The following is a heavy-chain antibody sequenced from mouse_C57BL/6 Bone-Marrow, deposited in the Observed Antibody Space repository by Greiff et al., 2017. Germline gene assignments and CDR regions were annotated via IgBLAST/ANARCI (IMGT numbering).Heavy chain of an antibody. CDR2: IDPSDSYT. CDR1: GYTFTSYW. V-gene: IGHV1-69*01. Sequence: QVQLQQPGAELVMPGASVKLSCKASGYTFTSYWMHWVKQRPGQGLEWIGEIDPSDSYTNYNQKFKGKSTLTVDKSSSTAYMQLSSLTSEDSAVYYCARSSGYYFDYWGQGTTLTGSS. CDR3: ARSSGYYFDY. J-gene: IGHJ2*01.